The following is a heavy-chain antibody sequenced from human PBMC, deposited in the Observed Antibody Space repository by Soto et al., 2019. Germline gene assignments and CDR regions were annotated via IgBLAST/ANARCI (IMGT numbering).Heavy chain of an antibody. J-gene: IGHJ6*03. V-gene: IGHV3-9*01. CDR1: GFTFDDYA. CDR3: AKDNVGRGYDFWSGYYNYMDV. D-gene: IGHD3-3*01. CDR2: ISWNSGSI. Sequence: EVQLVESGGGLVQPGRSLRLSCAASGFTFDDYAMHWVRQAPGKGLEWVSGISWNSGSIGYADSVKGRFTISRDNAKNSLYLQMNSLRAEDTALYYCAKDNVGRGYDFWSGYYNYMDVWGKGTTVTVSS.